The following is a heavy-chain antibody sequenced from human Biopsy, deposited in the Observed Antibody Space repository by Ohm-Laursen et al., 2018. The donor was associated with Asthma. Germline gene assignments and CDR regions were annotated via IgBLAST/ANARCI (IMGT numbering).Heavy chain of an antibody. V-gene: IGHV1-69*13. CDR3: ARGYSGTDRIVYYYSGMEV. CDR2: LIPVLGTA. CDR1: GDSLGSFLNYA. Sequence: SVKVSCKASGDSLGSFLNYAISWVRQAPRQGLEWMGGLIPVLGTADYAPMSEGRVTITADESTSTAYLELTSLRFEDTAVYYCARGYSGTDRIVYYYSGMEVWGQGTTVTVSS. D-gene: IGHD5-12*01. J-gene: IGHJ6*02.